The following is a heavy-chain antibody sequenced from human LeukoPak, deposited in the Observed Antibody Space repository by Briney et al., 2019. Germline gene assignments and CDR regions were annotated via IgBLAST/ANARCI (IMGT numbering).Heavy chain of an antibody. J-gene: IGHJ4*02. CDR2: IYYSGST. CDR3: AKVDRDGYNYFDY. Sequence: PSETLSLTCTVSGGSISSSSYYWGWIRQPPGKGLEWIGSIYYSGSTYYNPSLKSRVTISVDTSKNQFSLKLSSVTAADTAVYYCAKVDRDGYNYFDYWGQETLVTVSS. V-gene: IGHV4-39*07. CDR1: GGSISSSSYY. D-gene: IGHD5-24*01.